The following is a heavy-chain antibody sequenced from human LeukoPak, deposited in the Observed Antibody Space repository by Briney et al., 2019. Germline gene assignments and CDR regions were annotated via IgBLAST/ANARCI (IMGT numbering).Heavy chain of an antibody. J-gene: IGHJ4*02. D-gene: IGHD6-19*01. CDR1: GGTFSSYA. V-gene: IGHV1-69*13. Sequence: GASVKVSFKASGGTFSSYAISWVRQAPGQGLEWMGGSIRIFGTANNAQRFQGRVTITADESTSTAYMELSSLRSEDTAVYYCAIVLAGIAVAGNCDYWGQGTLVTVSS. CDR3: AIVLAGIAVAGNCDY. CDR2: SIRIFGTA.